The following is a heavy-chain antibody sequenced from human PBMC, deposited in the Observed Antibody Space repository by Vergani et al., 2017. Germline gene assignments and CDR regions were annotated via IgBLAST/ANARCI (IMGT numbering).Heavy chain of an antibody. J-gene: IGHJ4*02. CDR2: VSTGTKSQ. D-gene: IGHD3-10*01. CDR1: GFDFSSYI. CDR3: ARDPPTMVRGVIDYFDY. V-gene: IGHV3-48*01. Sequence: QLVESGGGWVQPGGSLRLSCVVSGFDFSSYIMNWVRQAPGKGLEWVSFVSTGTKSQSYAESVKGRFTISRDSAKNSLYLQMNSLRAEDTAVYYCARDPPTMVRGVIDYFDYWGQGTLVTVSS.